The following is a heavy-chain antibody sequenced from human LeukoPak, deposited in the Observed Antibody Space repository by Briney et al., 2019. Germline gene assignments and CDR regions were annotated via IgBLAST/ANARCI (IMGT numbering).Heavy chain of an antibody. CDR3: AKSLFTSAAGSGRASDI. CDR2: ISAGGDLT. J-gene: IGHJ3*02. Sequence: TGGSLRLSCAVSGFIFKDFPMTWVRQAPGKGLEWLSGISAGGDLTVHADSLKGRFTISRDNYKNTLYLQMDSLRAEDTAVYYCAKSLFTSAAGSGRASDIWGQGTMVTVSS. D-gene: IGHD3-10*01. V-gene: IGHV3-23*01. CDR1: GFIFKDFP.